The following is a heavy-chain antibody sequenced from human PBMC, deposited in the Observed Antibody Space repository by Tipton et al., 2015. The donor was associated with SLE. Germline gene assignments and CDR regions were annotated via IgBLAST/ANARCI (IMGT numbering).Heavy chain of an antibody. J-gene: IGHJ1*01. CDR2: ISWDGGST. CDR1: GFTFDDYT. D-gene: IGHD6-19*01. V-gene: IGHV3-43*01. Sequence: SLRLSCAASGFTFDDYTMHWGRQAPGKGLEWVSLISWDGGSTYYADSVKGRFTISRDNSKNSLYLQMNSLRTEDTALYYCAKVGYSSGWSPSAEYFQHWGQGTLVTVSS. CDR3: AKVGYSSGWSPSAEYFQH.